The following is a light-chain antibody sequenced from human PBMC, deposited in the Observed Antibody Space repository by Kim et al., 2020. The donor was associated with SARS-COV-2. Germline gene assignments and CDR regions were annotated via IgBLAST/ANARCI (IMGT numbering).Light chain of an antibody. Sequence: GDRVTIACRASQDISNHLAWYQQKPGKAPELLIYAASTLKPGVPSRFSGSGSGTEFTLTISSLQPEDFATYSCQQLNTFPWTFGQGTKVDIK. CDR1: QDISNH. CDR3: QQLNTFPWT. V-gene: IGKV1-9*01. J-gene: IGKJ1*01. CDR2: AAS.